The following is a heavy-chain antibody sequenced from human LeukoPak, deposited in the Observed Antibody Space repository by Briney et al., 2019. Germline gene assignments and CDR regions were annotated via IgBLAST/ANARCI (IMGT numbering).Heavy chain of an antibody. CDR1: GYSFTSYW. Sequence: GESLKISCKGSGYSFTSYWIGWVRQMPGKGLEWMGIIYPGDSDTRYSPSFQGQVTISADKSISTAYLQWSSLKASDTAMYYCARGSGGYCSSTSCSLGGWFDPWGQGTLVTVSS. D-gene: IGHD2-2*01. CDR2: IYPGDSDT. CDR3: ARGSGGYCSSTSCSLGGWFDP. V-gene: IGHV5-51*01. J-gene: IGHJ5*02.